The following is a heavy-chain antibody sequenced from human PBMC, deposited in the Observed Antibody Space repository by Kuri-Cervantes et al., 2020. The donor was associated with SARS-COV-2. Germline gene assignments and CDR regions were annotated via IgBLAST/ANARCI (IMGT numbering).Heavy chain of an antibody. Sequence: GGSLRLSCTASGFTFSSYAIHWVRQAPGKGLGWVSGISGSGSSTHYADSVKGRFIISRDNSKNTLYLQMNSLRAEDTAVYYCAKDRDWNYGNWFDPWGQGTLVTVSS. J-gene: IGHJ5*02. V-gene: IGHV3-23*01. D-gene: IGHD1-7*01. CDR1: GFTFSSYA. CDR3: AKDRDWNYGNWFDP. CDR2: ISGSGSST.